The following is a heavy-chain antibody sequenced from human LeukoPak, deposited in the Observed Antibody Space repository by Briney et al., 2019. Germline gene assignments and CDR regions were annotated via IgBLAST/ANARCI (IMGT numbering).Heavy chain of an antibody. Sequence: GGSLRLSCAASGFTFSSYSMNWVRQAPGKGLEWVSSISSSSSYIYYADSVKGRFTISRDNAKNSLYLQMNSLRAEDTAVYYCKNSGSYAWAFDIWGQGTMVTVSS. D-gene: IGHD1-26*01. CDR1: GFTFSSYS. CDR3: KNSGSYAWAFDI. V-gene: IGHV3-21*01. CDR2: ISSSSSYI. J-gene: IGHJ3*02.